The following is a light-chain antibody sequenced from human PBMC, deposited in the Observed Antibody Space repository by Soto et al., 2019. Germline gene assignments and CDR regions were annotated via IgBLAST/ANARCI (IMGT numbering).Light chain of an antibody. CDR3: SSYTTSTTLI. CDR2: DVT. Sequence: QSALTQPASVSGSPGQSITISYTGTSSDVGRYKLVSWYQQHPGKAPKLMIYDVTNRPSGVSNRFSGSKSGNTASLTISGLQAEDEADYYCSSYTTSTTLIFGGGTKVTVL. CDR1: SSDVGRYKL. V-gene: IGLV2-14*03. J-gene: IGLJ2*01.